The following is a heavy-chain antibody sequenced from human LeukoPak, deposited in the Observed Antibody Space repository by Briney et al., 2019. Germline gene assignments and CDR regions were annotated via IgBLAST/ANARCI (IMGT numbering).Heavy chain of an antibody. J-gene: IGHJ4*02. CDR3: ARQNAGYCGGGSCYLSDY. V-gene: IGHV5-51*01. D-gene: IGHD2-15*01. CDR2: IYPGDPDT. CDR1: GYSFSSYW. Sequence: GESLKISCKGSGYSFSSYWIGWVRQMPGKGLEWMGIIYPGDPDTRYSPSFQGQVTISADKSISTAYLQWSSLKASDTAMYYCARQNAGYCGGGSCYLSDYWGQGTLVTVSS.